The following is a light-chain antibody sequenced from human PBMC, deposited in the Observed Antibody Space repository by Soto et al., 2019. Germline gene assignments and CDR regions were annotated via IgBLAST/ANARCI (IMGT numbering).Light chain of an antibody. V-gene: IGKV3-15*01. CDR3: QQYNNWPPLT. CDR1: QFIGSN. CDR2: DAS. J-gene: IGKJ4*01. Sequence: MTQSPATLSVSPGERATLSCRASQFIGSNLDWYQQKPGEAPRLLMYDASSRATGIPARFSGSGSGTEFALTISSLQSEDFAIYYCQQYNNWPPLTFGGGTKVEIK.